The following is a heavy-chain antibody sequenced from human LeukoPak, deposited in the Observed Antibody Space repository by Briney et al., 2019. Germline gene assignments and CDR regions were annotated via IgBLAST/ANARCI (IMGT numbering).Heavy chain of an antibody. Sequence: SQTLSLTCTVSGGSISSGDYYWSWIRQPPGKGLEWIGYIYYSGSTYYNPSLKSRVTISVDTSKNQFSLKLSSVTAADTAVYYCARGPYSSSWYGTTWGQGTLVTVSS. D-gene: IGHD6-13*01. V-gene: IGHV4-30-4*01. CDR3: ARGPYSSSWYGTT. CDR2: IYYSGST. CDR1: GGSISSGDYY. J-gene: IGHJ4*02.